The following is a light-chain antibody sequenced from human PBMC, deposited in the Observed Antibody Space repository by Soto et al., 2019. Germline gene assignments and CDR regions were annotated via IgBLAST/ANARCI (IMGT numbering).Light chain of an antibody. J-gene: IGKJ4*01. CDR3: QQYNNWPRAT. CDR2: GAS. CDR1: QSVSNN. Sequence: EIVLTQSPGTLSLSPGERATLSCRASQSVSNNLAWFQQKPGQAPRLLIYGASTRDTGISARFSGSGSGTEFTLTISSLQSGDFAVYHCQQYNNWPRATFGGGTKVDIK. V-gene: IGKV3-15*01.